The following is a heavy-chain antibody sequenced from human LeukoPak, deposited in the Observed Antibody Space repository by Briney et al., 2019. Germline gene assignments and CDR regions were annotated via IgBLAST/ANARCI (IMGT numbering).Heavy chain of an antibody. CDR1: GGSISSGYY. Sequence: PSETLSLTCTVSGGSISSGYYWGWIRQPPGKGLEWIGSIYHSGSTYYNPSLKSRVTISVDTSKNQFSLKLSSVTAADTAVYYCARGPGDPYGSGSPNPWGQGTLVTVSS. CDR2: IYHSGST. V-gene: IGHV4-38-2*02. D-gene: IGHD3-10*01. J-gene: IGHJ5*02. CDR3: ARGPGDPYGSGSPNP.